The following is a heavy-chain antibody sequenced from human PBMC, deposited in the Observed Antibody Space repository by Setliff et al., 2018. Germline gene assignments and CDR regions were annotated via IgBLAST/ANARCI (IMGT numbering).Heavy chain of an antibody. CDR1: GGTFSSYA. Sequence: SVKVSCKASGGTFSSYAISWVRQAPGQGLEWMGRIIPIFGTANYAQKFQGRVTITADKSTSTAYMELSSLRSEDTAVYYCARCGYQLLPSIKAAAFDNAFDIWGQGTMVTVSS. V-gene: IGHV1-69*06. D-gene: IGHD2-2*01. CDR3: ARCGYQLLPSIKAAAFDNAFDI. J-gene: IGHJ3*02. CDR2: IIPIFGTA.